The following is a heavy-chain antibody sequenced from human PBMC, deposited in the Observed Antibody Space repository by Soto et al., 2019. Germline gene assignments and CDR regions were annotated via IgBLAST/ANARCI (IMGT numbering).Heavy chain of an antibody. CDR2: IYYSGST. CDR3: ARWWSGSRQGFDP. Sequence: QVQLQESGPGLVKPSQTLSLTCTVSGGSISSDDYYWSWIREHPGKGLEWIGYIYYSGSTYYNPSLKSRVTISVDTSKYQFSLKLSSVTAADTAVYYCARWWSGSRQGFDPWGQGTLVTVSS. J-gene: IGHJ5*02. V-gene: IGHV4-31*03. D-gene: IGHD3-3*01. CDR1: GGSISSDDYY.